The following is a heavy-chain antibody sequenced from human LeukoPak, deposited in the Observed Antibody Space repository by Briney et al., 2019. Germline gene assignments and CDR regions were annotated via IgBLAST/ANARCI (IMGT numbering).Heavy chain of an antibody. J-gene: IGHJ4*02. CDR1: GFTFSSYA. D-gene: IGHD3-10*01. CDR2: ISGSGDTT. CDR3: AKDMEGSVADYFDY. Sequence: GGSLRLSCAASGFTFSSYAMSWVRQAPGKGLERVSHISGSGDTTYYADSVKGRFTISRDNSKNTLYLQMNSLRADDTAVYYCAKDMEGSVADYFDYWGQGTLVAVSS. V-gene: IGHV3-23*01.